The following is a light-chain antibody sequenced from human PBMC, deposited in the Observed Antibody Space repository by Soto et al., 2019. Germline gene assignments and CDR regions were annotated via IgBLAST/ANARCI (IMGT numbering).Light chain of an antibody. CDR3: QQRSNWPRGYT. Sequence: EIVLTQSPATLSLSPGERATLSCRASQSISSYLAWYQQKPGQAPRLIVYDASNTATGIPARFSGSGSGTDFTLTISSLEPEDFALYYCQQRSNWPRGYTFGQGTKLEIK. CDR2: DAS. CDR1: QSISSY. J-gene: IGKJ2*01. V-gene: IGKV3-11*01.